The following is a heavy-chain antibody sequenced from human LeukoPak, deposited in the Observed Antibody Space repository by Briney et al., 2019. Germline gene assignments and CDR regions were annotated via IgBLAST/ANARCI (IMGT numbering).Heavy chain of an antibody. CDR1: GFMFSDYH. D-gene: IGHD2-8*01. CDR3: ANEGPNFDY. CDR2: ISGSGDST. V-gene: IGHV3-23*01. J-gene: IGHJ4*02. Sequence: GGSLRLSCAASGFMFSDYHMTWIRQAPGKGLEWVSVISGSGDSTHYADSVKGRFTISRDNSKNTVYLQMNSLRAEDTAVYYCANEGPNFDYWGQGTLVTVSS.